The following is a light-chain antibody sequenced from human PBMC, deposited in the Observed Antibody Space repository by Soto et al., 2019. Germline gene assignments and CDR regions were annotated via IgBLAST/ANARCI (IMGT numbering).Light chain of an antibody. CDR1: QSISRN. CDR2: GAS. CDR3: QQYGSSRT. V-gene: IGKV3-20*01. Sequence: EIVLSQSPDTLSVSLGERATLSCRASQSISRNLAWYKQQPGQAPRLLIYGASSRASGIPDRFSGSGSGTDFTLTIRRLEPEEFAVYYCQQYGSSRTFGQGTKVDIK. J-gene: IGKJ1*01.